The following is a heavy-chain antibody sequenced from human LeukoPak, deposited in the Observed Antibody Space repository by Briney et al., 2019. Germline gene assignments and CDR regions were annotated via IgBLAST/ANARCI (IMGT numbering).Heavy chain of an antibody. CDR3: ARGLVRWDY. V-gene: IGHV1-2*02. CDR1: GYTFTIYA. Sequence: GASVTVSYNASGYTFTIYAMNWVRQAPGQGLEWMGWINPNSGGTNYAQKFQGRGTMTRDTSISTAYMELSRLRSDDTAVYYCARGLVRWDYWGQGTLVTVSS. CDR2: INPNSGGT. D-gene: IGHD3-9*01. J-gene: IGHJ4*02.